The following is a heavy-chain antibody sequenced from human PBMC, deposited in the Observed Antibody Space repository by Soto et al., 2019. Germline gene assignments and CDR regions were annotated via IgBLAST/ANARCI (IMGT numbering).Heavy chain of an antibody. D-gene: IGHD2-21*02. Sequence: QITLKESGPTLVKPTQTLTLTCTFSGFSLSTTGVGVGWIRQPPGKALEWLTLIYWDDDKRYNPSLNSRLTITKDTSKNXVXLXMPXMDPVDTATYYCVQSRCGGDCLQSYSSHSYYGLDVWGQGTTVTVSS. J-gene: IGHJ6*02. CDR3: VQSRCGGDCLQSYSSHSYYGLDV. CDR2: IYWDDDK. CDR1: GFSLSTTGVG. V-gene: IGHV2-5*02.